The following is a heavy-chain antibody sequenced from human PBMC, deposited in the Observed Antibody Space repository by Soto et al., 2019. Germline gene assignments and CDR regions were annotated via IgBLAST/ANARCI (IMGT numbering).Heavy chain of an antibody. CDR1: GVPITTFY. D-gene: IGHD3-10*01. J-gene: IGHJ6*02. CDR3: ARGQLLHYQYGLDV. V-gene: IGHV4-59*07. CDR2: IYYWGST. Sequence: QVQLQESGPALVRPSDSLSLMCSVSGVPITTFYWCWIRQGPGQGLEYICYIYYWGSTHYNPALNRRVKMSVTTANNEFTLKLRSVTAADTAAYYCARGQLLHYQYGLDVWGQGTTVIV.